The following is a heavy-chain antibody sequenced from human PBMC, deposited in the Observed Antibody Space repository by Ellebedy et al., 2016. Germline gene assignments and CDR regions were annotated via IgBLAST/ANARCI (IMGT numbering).Heavy chain of an antibody. CDR3: AKGYCSSTSCYWGVLLDDAFDI. CDR2: ISGGGGST. D-gene: IGHD2-2*01. J-gene: IGHJ3*02. Sequence: GGSLRLSCAASGFTSSSYWMSWVRQAPGKGLEWVSSISGGGGSTYYADSVKGRFNIDRDNSKNTLDLQMNSLRAEDTAVYYCAKGYCSSTSCYWGVLLDDAFDIWGQGTMVTVSS. CDR1: GFTSSSYW. V-gene: IGHV3-23*01.